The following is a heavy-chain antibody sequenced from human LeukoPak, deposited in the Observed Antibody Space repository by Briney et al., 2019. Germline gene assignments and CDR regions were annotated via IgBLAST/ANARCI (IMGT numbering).Heavy chain of an antibody. D-gene: IGHD3-10*01. Sequence: GGSLRLSCAASGFTFSTYAMSWVRQAPGKGLEWVSAISGSGGNTYYGDPVKGRFTISRDNSKNTLYLQMNSLRAEDTAVYYCAKEGHYYGSGSYYDYWGQGTLVTVSS. CDR2: ISGSGGNT. CDR3: AKEGHYYGSGSYYDY. V-gene: IGHV3-23*01. J-gene: IGHJ4*02. CDR1: GFTFSTYA.